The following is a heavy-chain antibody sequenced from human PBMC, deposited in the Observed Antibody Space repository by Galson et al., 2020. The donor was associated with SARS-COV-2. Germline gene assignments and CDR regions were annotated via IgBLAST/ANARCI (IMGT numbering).Heavy chain of an antibody. CDR3: AKPMEFCSGGSCLYHYYYYGMDV. CDR1: GFTFSSYA. V-gene: IGHV3-23*01. CDR2: LSGRWGGT. D-gene: IGHD2-15*01. Sequence: GGSLRLSCAASGFTFSSYAISWVRQPPGKGLEWVSDLSGRWGGTYYADPVKRRFTLSRDNSKNTLYLQMNSLRAEDTAVYYCAKPMEFCSGGSCLYHYYYYGMDVWGQGTTVTVSS. J-gene: IGHJ6*02.